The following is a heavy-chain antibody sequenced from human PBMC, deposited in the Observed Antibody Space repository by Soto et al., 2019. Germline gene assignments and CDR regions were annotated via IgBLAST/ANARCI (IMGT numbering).Heavy chain of an antibody. CDR1: GGSISSYY. J-gene: IGHJ4*02. CDR3: ARGRDTAMVKPYFDY. D-gene: IGHD5-18*01. Sequence: PSETLSLTCTVSGGSISSYYWSWIRQPPGKGLEWIGYIYYSGSTNYNPSLKSRVTISVDTSKNQFSLKLSSVTAADTAVYYCARGRDTAMVKPYFDYWGQGILVTVSS. CDR2: IYYSGST. V-gene: IGHV4-59*01.